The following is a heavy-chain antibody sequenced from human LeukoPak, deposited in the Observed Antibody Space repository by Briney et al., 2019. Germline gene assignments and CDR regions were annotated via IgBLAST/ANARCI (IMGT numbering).Heavy chain of an antibody. CDR2: INHSGST. V-gene: IGHV4-34*01. D-gene: IGHD2-15*01. J-gene: IGHJ4*02. CDR1: GGSFSDYY. Sequence: SETLSLTCAVYGGSFSDYYWSWIRQPPGKGLEWIGEINHSGSTNYNPSLKSRVTISIDKSKNQFSLKLNSVTAADTAVYYCARAFLVGYSPEEYFFDYWGQGNLVTVSS. CDR3: ARAFLVGYSPEEYFFDY.